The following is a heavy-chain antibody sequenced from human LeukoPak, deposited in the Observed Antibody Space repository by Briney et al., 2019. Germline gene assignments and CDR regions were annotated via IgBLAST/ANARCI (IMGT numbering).Heavy chain of an antibody. CDR2: IYTSGST. CDR3: ARGRGYCSSTSCYSFSWFDP. CDR1: GGSISSGSYY. D-gene: IGHD2-2*01. J-gene: IGHJ5*02. Sequence: SQTLSLTCTVSGGSISSGSYYWSWIRQPAGKGLEWIERIYTSGSTNYNPSLKSRVTISVDTSKNQFSLKLSSVTAADTAVYYCARGRGYCSSTSCYSFSWFDPWGQGTLVTVSS. V-gene: IGHV4-61*02.